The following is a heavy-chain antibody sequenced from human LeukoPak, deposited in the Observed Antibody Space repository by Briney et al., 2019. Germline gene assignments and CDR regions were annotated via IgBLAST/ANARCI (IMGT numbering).Heavy chain of an antibody. D-gene: IGHD4-17*01. J-gene: IGHJ4*02. CDR2: INTDGSNT. Sequence: PGGSLRLSCAASGFTFSSYWMHWVRQAPGRGLVWVSRINTDGSNTNYADSVKGRFTISRDNAKNTLYLQMNSLRAEDTAVYYCARVTTFLPFDYWGQGTLVTVSS. CDR3: ARVTTFLPFDY. V-gene: IGHV3-74*01. CDR1: GFTFSSYW.